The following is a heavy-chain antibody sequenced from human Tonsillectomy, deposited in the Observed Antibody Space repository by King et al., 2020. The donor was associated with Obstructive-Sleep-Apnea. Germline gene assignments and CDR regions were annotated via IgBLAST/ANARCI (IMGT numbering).Heavy chain of an antibody. CDR1: GFTFSNYY. V-gene: IGHV3-11*01. Sequence: VQLVEAGGGLVKPGGSLRLSCAASGFTFSNYYMNLIRQAPGKGLGGVSYISSSGITLNYADSVKGRFTISRGNAKNSLYLQMNSPRAEDTAVYYCARDKWLGDYWGQGTLVTVSS. CDR2: ISSSGITL. CDR3: ARDKWLGDY. D-gene: IGHD6-19*01. J-gene: IGHJ4*02.